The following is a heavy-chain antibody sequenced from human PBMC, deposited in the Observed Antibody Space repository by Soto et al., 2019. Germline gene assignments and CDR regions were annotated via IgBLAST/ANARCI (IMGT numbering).Heavy chain of an antibody. D-gene: IGHD2-15*01. CDR2: IYQSGSA. J-gene: IGHJ5*02. V-gene: IGHV4-30-2*01. CDR1: GGSISIGDYS. Sequence: PSETLSLTCAVSGGSISIGDYSWSWIRQPPGKGLEWVGYIYQSGSAYYNPSLKSRVTISLDRSKNHFSLKLTSVTAADTAVYYCARLGNCRGGSCYPNWFDPWGQGTLVTVSS. CDR3: ARLGNCRGGSCYPNWFDP.